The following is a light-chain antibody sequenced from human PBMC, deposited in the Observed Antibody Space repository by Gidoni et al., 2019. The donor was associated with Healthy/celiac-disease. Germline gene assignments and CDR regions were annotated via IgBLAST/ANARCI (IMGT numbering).Light chain of an antibody. J-gene: IGKJ5*01. Sequence: DIQMTQSPSSLSASVGDRVTITCQASQDISNYLNWYQQKPGKAPKLLIYDASNLETGVPSRFNGSGSGTDFTFTISSLQPEDIATYYCQQPLFGQGTRLEIK. CDR2: DAS. CDR1: QDISNY. CDR3: QQPL. V-gene: IGKV1-33*01.